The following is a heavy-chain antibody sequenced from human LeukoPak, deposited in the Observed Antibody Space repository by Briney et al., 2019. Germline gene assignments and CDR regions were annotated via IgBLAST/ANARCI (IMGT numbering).Heavy chain of an antibody. CDR1: GYTFTSYG. D-gene: IGHD3-16*02. CDR3: ARESRGRAGTSDYIWGSYRPEFDY. J-gene: IGHJ4*02. CDR2: ISAYNGNT. Sequence: ASVKVSCKASGYTFTSYGISWVRQAPGQGLEWMGWISAYNGNTNYAQKLQGRVTMTTGTSTSTAYMELRSLRSDDTAVYYCARESRGRAGTSDYIWGSYRPEFDYWGQGTLVTVSS. V-gene: IGHV1-18*01.